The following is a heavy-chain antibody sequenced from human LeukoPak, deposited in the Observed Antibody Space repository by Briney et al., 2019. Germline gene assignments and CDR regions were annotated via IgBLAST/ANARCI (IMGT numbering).Heavy chain of an antibody. CDR3: TKTAVAAYFDY. V-gene: IGHV3-49*04. Sequence: GGSLRLSCAASGFTFSSYAMTWVRQAPGKGLEWVGVIRSKAYGGTTEYAASVKGRFTISRDDSKSIAYLQMNSLKTEDTAVYYCTKTAVAAYFDYWGQGTLVTVSS. CDR2: IRSKAYGGTT. J-gene: IGHJ4*02. D-gene: IGHD6-19*01. CDR1: GFTFSSYA.